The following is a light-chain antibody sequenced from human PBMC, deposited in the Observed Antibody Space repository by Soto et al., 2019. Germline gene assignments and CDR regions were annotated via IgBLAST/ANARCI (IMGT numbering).Light chain of an antibody. V-gene: IGKV3-20*01. J-gene: IGKJ5*01. CDR1: QRLASGY. CDR2: GVS. Sequence: EIVLTQSPATLSVSPGERATLSCRTSQRLASGYLAWYQQKPGQAPRLLLYGVSTRATGIPDRFSGSGSGTDFTLAISRVEPEDFAVYFCQQYADSPITFGQGTRLEIK. CDR3: QQYADSPIT.